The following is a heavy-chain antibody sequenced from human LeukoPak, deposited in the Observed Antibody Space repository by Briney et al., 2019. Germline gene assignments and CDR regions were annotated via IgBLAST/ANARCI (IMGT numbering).Heavy chain of an antibody. D-gene: IGHD6-13*01. CDR3: ARGSGIAAANDY. V-gene: IGHV3-21*01. CDR2: ISSSSSYI. CDR1: GFTFSSYS. J-gene: IGHJ4*02. Sequence: GGSLRPSCAASGFTFSSYSMNWVRQAPGKGLGWVSSISSSSSYIYYADSVKGRFTISRDNAKNSLYLQMNSLRAEDTAVYYCARGSGIAAANDYWGQGTLVTVSS.